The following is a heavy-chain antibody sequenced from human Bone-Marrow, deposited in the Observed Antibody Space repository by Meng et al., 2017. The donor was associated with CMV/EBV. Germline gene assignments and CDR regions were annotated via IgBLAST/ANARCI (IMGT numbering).Heavy chain of an antibody. CDR2: IRYDGSNK. CDR3: ARGTIRDY. D-gene: IGHD2-2*01. CDR1: GFTVSSNY. V-gene: IGHV3-30*02. J-gene: IGHJ4*02. Sequence: GESLKISCAASGFTVSSNYMSWVRQAPGKGLEWVAFIRYDGSNKYYADSVKGRFTISRDNSKNTLYLQMNSLRAEDTAVYYCARGTIRDYWGQGTLVTSPQ.